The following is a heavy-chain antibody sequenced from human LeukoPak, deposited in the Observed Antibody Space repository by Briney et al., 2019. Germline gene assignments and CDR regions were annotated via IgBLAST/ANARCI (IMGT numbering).Heavy chain of an antibody. CDR1: GYTFTSYY. J-gene: IGHJ6*03. CDR3: ARGPDAYYDILTGYSYFYYYYMDV. D-gene: IGHD3-9*01. V-gene: IGHV1-46*01. Sequence: ASVKVSCKASGYTFTSYYMHWVRQAPGQGLDWMGIINPSGGSTSYAQKFQGRVTMTRDTSTSTVYMELSSLRSEDTAVYYCARGPDAYYDILTGYSYFYYYYMDVWGKGTTVTVSS. CDR2: INPSGGST.